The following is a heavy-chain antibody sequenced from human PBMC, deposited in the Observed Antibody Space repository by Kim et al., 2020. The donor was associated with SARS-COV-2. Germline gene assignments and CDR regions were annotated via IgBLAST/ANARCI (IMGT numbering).Heavy chain of an antibody. J-gene: IGHJ6*01. CDR1: GFTFSSYA. V-gene: IGHV3-30*04. Sequence: GGSLRLSCAASGFTFSSYAMHWVRQAPGKGLEWVAVISYDGSNKYYADSVKGRFTISRDNSKNTLYLQMNSLRAEDTAVYYCARDKFYCSGGSCYSDYYG. D-gene: IGHD2-15*01. CDR3: ARDKFYCSGGSCYSDYYG. CDR2: ISYDGSNK.